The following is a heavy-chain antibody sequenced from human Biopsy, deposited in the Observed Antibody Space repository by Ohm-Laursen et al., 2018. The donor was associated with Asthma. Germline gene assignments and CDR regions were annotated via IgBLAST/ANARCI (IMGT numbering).Heavy chain of an antibody. CDR1: GYIFTSYW. J-gene: IGHJ4*02. V-gene: IGHV5-51*01. D-gene: IGHD3-10*01. CDR2: IFPGDSDT. Sequence: GESLKISCNASGYIFTSYWIGWVRQMPGKGLEWMGIIFPGDSDTIYSPSFQGQVTISVDKSISTAYLQWSSLKASDTAIYYCARLAYGSGSFFDFWGQGTLVTVAS. CDR3: ARLAYGSGSFFDF.